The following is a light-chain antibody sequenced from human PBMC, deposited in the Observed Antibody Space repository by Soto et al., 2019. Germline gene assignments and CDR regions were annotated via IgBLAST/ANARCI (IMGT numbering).Light chain of an antibody. CDR2: EVS. Sequence: QSVLTQPASVSGSPGQSITISCTGTISDVGGYNYVSWYQQHPGKTPKLMIYEVSNRPSGVSNRFSGSKSGNTASLTISGLQAEDEADYYCSSYTSSSTLYVFGTGTKSPS. J-gene: IGLJ1*01. V-gene: IGLV2-14*01. CDR3: SSYTSSSTLYV. CDR1: ISDVGGYNY.